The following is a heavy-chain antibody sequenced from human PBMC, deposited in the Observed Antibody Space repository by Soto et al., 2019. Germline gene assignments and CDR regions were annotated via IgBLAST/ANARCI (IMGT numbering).Heavy chain of an antibody. Sequence: PSETLSLTCTVSGGSISSDDYYWSWIRQAPGRGLEWIGYIHSSGSIYYNPSLKSRATMSIDTARNQFSLKVSSVTVADTAVYYCDRDLDGLHDDNSGPYPRPGWGQGTMVTVSS. J-gene: IGHJ1*01. CDR3: DRDLDGLHDDNSGPYPRPG. D-gene: IGHD3-22*01. CDR1: GGSISSDDYY. V-gene: IGHV4-30-4*01. CDR2: IHSSGSI.